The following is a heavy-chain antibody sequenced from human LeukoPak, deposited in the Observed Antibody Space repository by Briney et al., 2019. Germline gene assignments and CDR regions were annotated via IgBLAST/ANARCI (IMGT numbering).Heavy chain of an antibody. CDR3: ARDRDYGDYHDAFDI. V-gene: IGHV3-64*02. J-gene: IGHJ3*02. CDR2: ISSNGGST. CDR1: GFTFSSYA. Sequence: PGGSLRLSCAASGFTFSSYAMHWVRQAPGKGLEYVSAISSNGGSTYYADPVKGRFTISRDNSKNTLYLQMDSLRAEDMAVYYCARDRDYGDYHDAFDIWGQGTVVTVSS. D-gene: IGHD4-17*01.